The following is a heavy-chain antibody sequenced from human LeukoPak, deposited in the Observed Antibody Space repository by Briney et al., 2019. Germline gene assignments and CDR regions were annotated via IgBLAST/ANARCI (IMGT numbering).Heavy chain of an antibody. CDR2: IIPIFGTA. V-gene: IGHV1-69*05. CDR3: ARDTGIVTGAFDI. J-gene: IGHJ3*02. CDR1: GGTFSSYA. Sequence: SVKVSCKASGGTFSSYAISWVRQAPGQGLEWMGGIIPIFGTANYAQKFQGRVTITTDESTSTAYMELSSLRSEDTAVYYCARDTGIVTGAFDIWGQGTMVTVSS. D-gene: IGHD3-22*01.